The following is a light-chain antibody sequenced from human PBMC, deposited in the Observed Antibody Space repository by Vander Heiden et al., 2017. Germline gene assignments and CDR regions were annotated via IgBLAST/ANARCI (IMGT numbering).Light chain of an antibody. CDR3: SAYTSSSTLV. CDR1: SSDVGGYKY. J-gene: IGLJ2*01. V-gene: IGLV2-14*01. Sequence: QSALTQPASVSGSPGQSITISCTGSSSDVGGYKYVSWYQQHPGKAPKLIIFEVGYRPSGVSSRFSGSKSGNTASLTISGLQAEDEGDYYCSAYTSSSTLVFGGGTKVTVL. CDR2: EVG.